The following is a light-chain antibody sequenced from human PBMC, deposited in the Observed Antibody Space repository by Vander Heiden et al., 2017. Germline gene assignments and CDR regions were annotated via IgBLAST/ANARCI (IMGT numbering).Light chain of an antibody. V-gene: IGLV3-19*01. CDR1: SLRSYY. J-gene: IGLJ7*01. Sequence: SSELTQDPAVSVALGQTVRITCQGDSLRSYYASWYQQKPGQAPVLVIYGKNNRPAGIPDRFSGSSSGNTASLTITGAQVEDEADYYCHSRDSRGNHAVCGGGNQLTVL. CDR3: HSRDSRGNHAV. CDR2: GKN.